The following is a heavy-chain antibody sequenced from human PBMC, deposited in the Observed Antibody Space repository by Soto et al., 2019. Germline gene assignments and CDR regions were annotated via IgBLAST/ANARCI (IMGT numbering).Heavy chain of an antibody. CDR1: GFPFSSYS. CDR2: ISSSSSYI. CDR3: ARVWFGEALDY. Sequence: GGSLRLSWAASGFPFSSYSMNWVRQAPGKGLEWVSSISSSSSYIYYADSVKGRFTISRDNAKNSLYLQMNSLRAEDTAVYYCARVWFGEALDYWGQGTLVTVSS. V-gene: IGHV3-21*01. D-gene: IGHD3-10*01. J-gene: IGHJ4*02.